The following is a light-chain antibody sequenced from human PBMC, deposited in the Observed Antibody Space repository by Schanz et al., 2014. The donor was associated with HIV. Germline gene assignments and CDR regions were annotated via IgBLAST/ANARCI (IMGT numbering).Light chain of an antibody. CDR1: QDINNH. Sequence: DIQMTQSPSAVSASVGDRVTITCRASQDINNHLVWFQQKPGKVPKRLMYAASSLQSGVPSRFSGSGSGTYFTLTISSLQPEDFATYYCQKYNSAPRTFGQGTKVEIK. CDR2: AAS. CDR3: QKYNSAPRT. V-gene: IGKV1-17*03. J-gene: IGKJ1*01.